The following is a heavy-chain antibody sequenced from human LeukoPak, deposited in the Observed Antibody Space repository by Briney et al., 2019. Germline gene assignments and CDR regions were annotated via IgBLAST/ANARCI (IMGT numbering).Heavy chain of an antibody. V-gene: IGHV1-2*02. D-gene: IGHD3-3*01. Sequence: GASVKVSCTASGYTFTGYYMHWVRQAPGQGLEWMGWINPNSSGTNYAQKFQGRVTMTRDTSISTAYMELSRLRSDDTAVYYCASGYDFWSGYYPYYYYMDVWGKGTTVTVSS. CDR1: GYTFTGYY. CDR3: ASGYDFWSGYYPYYYYMDV. CDR2: INPNSSGT. J-gene: IGHJ6*03.